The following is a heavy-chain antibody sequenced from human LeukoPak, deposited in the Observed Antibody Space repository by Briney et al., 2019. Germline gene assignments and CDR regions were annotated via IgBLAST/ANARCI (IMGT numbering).Heavy chain of an antibody. CDR1: GYTFTGYY. D-gene: IGHD2-15*01. V-gene: IGHV1-2*02. CDR2: INPNSGGT. CDR3: ARDERIVVVVAATIGFDP. Sequence: ASVKVSCKASGYTFTGYYMHWVRQAPGQGLEWMGWINPNSGGTNYAQKFQGRVTMTRDTSISTAYMELSRLRSDDTAVYYCARDERIVVVVAATIGFDPWGQGTLVTVSS. J-gene: IGHJ5*02.